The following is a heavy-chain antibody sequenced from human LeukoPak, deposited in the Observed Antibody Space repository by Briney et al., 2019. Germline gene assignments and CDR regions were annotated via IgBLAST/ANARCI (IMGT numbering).Heavy chain of an antibody. CDR2: IKQDGSEK. Sequence: GGSLRLSCAASGFTLSSYWMSWVRQAPGKGLEWVANIKQDGSEKYYVDSVKGRFTISRDNAKNSLYLQMNSLRAEDTAVYYCARDGPYYDFWSGYYSYYFDYWGQGILVTVSS. CDR1: GFTLSSYW. CDR3: ARDGPYYDFWSGYYSYYFDY. J-gene: IGHJ4*02. V-gene: IGHV3-7*01. D-gene: IGHD3-3*01.